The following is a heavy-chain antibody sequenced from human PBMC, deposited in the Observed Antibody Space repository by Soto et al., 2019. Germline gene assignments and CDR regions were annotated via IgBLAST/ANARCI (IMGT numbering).Heavy chain of an antibody. CDR1: GFTFSSYA. Sequence: PGGSLRLSCAASGFTFSSYAMHWVRQAPGKGLEWVAVISYDGSNKYYADSVKGRFTISRDNYKNTLYLQMNSLRAEDTAVYYCAIALSMFDYWGQGYVLTVSS. CDR2: ISYDGSNK. CDR3: AIALSMFDY. V-gene: IGHV3-30-3*01. J-gene: IGHJ4*02.